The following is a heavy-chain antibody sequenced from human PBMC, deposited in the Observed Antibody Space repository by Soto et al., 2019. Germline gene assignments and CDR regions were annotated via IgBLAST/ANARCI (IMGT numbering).Heavy chain of an antibody. D-gene: IGHD6-13*01. CDR3: ERSVAAPGAHIDY. Sequence: LSLTCSFCCGSISGSYWTWIGHSPGKGLEWLGYVYYTGSTNYSPSLRSRVSISVDTSKNEFSLRLSSVTAADTAVYFCERSVAAPGAHIDYWGQGTQVTVSS. CDR2: VYYTGST. J-gene: IGHJ4*02. V-gene: IGHV4-59*01. CDR1: CGSISGSY.